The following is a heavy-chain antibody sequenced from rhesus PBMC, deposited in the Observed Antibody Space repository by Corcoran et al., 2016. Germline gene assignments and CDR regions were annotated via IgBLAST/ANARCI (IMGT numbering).Heavy chain of an antibody. Sequence: EVQLVQSGAEVKRPGESLKISCKTSGYSFTSYWISWVRQMPGKGLEWMGAIDPSDSDTRYNPSFQGQVTISADKSSSTAYLQWSRLKASDTATYYCAKPPIAAAGLNYWGQGVLVTVSS. J-gene: IGHJ4*01. CDR3: AKPPIAAAGLNY. V-gene: IGHV5-20*01. CDR2: IDPSDSDT. CDR1: GYSFTSYW. D-gene: IGHD6S26*01.